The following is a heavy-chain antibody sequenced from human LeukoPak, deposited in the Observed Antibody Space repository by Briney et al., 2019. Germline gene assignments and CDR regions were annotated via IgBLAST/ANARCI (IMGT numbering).Heavy chain of an antibody. CDR3: ARDLGGYDKYYYYYYMDV. Sequence: SQTLSLTCAISGDSVSSNSAAWNWIRQSPSRGLEWLGRTYYRSKWYNDYAVSVKSRITINPDTSKNQFSLQLNSVTPEDTAVYYCARDLGGYDKYYYYYYMDVWGQGTMVTVSS. V-gene: IGHV6-1*01. D-gene: IGHD5-12*01. J-gene: IGHJ6*03. CDR1: GDSVSSNSAA. CDR2: TYYRSKWYN.